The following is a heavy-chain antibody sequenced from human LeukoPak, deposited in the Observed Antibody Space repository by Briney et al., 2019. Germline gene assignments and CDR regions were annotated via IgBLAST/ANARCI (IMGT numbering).Heavy chain of an antibody. CDR3: AKAGATTYYFHY. V-gene: IGHV3-9*01. D-gene: IGHD1-26*01. J-gene: IGHJ4*02. CDR1: GFTFDDYA. Sequence: QPGGSLRLSCAASGFTFDDYAMHWVGQAPGKGLEWVSGISWNSGSIGYADSVKGRFTISRDNAKNSLYLQMNSLRAEDTALYYCAKAGATTYYFHYWGQGTLVTVSS. CDR2: ISWNSGSI.